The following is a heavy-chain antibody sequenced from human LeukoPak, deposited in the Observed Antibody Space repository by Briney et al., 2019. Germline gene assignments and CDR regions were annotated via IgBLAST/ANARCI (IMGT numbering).Heavy chain of an antibody. CDR1: GFTFSSYA. D-gene: IGHD3-3*01. Sequence: GGSLRLSCAASGFTFSSYAMSWVRQAPGKGLEWVSAISGSGGSTYYAGSVKGRFTISRDNSKNTLYLQMNSLRAEDTAVYYCAKTSALDFWSGYSFIDIWGQGTMVTVSS. CDR2: ISGSGGST. V-gene: IGHV3-23*01. J-gene: IGHJ3*02. CDR3: AKTSALDFWSGYSFIDI.